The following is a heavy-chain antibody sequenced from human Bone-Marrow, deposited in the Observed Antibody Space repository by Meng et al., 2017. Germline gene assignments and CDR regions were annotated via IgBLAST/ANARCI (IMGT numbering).Heavy chain of an antibody. CDR2: INWNGGST. D-gene: IGHD5-24*01. Sequence: GESLKISCAASGFTFDDYGMSWVRQAPGKGLEWVSGINWNGGSTGYADSVKGRFTISRDNAKNSLYLQMNSLRAEDTAVYYCASPGEMATILVSGGRRIDYWGQGTLVTVSS. V-gene: IGHV3-20*04. CDR3: ASPGEMATILVSGGRRIDY. CDR1: GFTFDDYG. J-gene: IGHJ4*02.